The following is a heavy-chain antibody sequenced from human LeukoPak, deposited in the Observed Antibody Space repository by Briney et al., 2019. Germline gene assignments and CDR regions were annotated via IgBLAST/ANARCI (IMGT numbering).Heavy chain of an antibody. CDR2: ITSGGDST. V-gene: IGHV3-23*01. Sequence: GGSLRLSCAASGFTFSRYAMNWVRQAPGKGLEWVSAITSGGDSTFYAHSVKGRFTISRDNSKNTLYLQMNSLRVEDTAVYYCAGYCSSTSCYGMDFSWGQGTLVTVSS. D-gene: IGHD2-2*01. CDR3: AGYCSSTSCYGMDFS. J-gene: IGHJ5*02. CDR1: GFTFSRYA.